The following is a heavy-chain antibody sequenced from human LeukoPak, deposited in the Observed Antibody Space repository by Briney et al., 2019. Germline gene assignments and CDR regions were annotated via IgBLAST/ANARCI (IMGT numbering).Heavy chain of an antibody. V-gene: IGHV4-31*03. J-gene: IGHJ4*02. CDR1: GGSISSGGYY. CDR2: IYYSGST. CDR3: ARAIMAAADLFDY. Sequence: SETLSLTCTGSGGSISSGGYYWSWIRQHPGKGLEWIGYIYYSGSTYYNPSLKSRVTISVDTSKNQFSLKLSSVTAADTAVYYCARAIMAAADLFDYWGQGTLVTVSS. D-gene: IGHD6-13*01.